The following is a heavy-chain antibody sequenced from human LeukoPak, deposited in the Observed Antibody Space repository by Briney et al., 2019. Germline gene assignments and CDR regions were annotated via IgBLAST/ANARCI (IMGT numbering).Heavy chain of an antibody. CDR3: ARGGGGQWLVYFDY. Sequence: QSGGSLRLSCAASGFTFSSYEMNWVRQAPGKGLEWVLYISSSGSTIYYADSVKGRFTISRDNAKNSLYLQMNSLRAEDTAVYYCARGGGGQWLVYFDYWGQGTLVTVSS. V-gene: IGHV3-48*03. J-gene: IGHJ4*02. CDR1: GFTFSSYE. CDR2: ISSSGSTI. D-gene: IGHD6-19*01.